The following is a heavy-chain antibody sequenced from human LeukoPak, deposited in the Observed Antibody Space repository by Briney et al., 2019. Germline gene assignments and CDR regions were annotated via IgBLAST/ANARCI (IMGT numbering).Heavy chain of an antibody. CDR3: ARGFGRYSGYDFDF. CDR1: GYTFTGYY. V-gene: IGHV1-2*02. D-gene: IGHD5-12*01. Sequence: ASVKVSFKASGYTFTGYYVHWLRQAPGQGLEWVAWINPNSGATNYAPKFQGRVTLTRDTSITTAYMEVSRLRSDDTAVYYCARGFGRYSGYDFDFWGQGTLVTVSS. J-gene: IGHJ4*02. CDR2: INPNSGAT.